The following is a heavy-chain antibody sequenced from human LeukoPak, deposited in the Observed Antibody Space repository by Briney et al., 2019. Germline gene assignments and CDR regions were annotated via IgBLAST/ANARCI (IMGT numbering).Heavy chain of an antibody. Sequence: GGSLRLSCAASGFTFSDYYMSWIRQAPGKGLEWVSYISSSGSTIYYADSVKGRFTISRDNAKNSLYLQMNSLRAEDTAVYYCASLPPVSYCDSSGPEYFQHWGQGTLVTVSS. D-gene: IGHD3-22*01. J-gene: IGHJ1*01. CDR1: GFTFSDYY. CDR3: ASLPPVSYCDSSGPEYFQH. CDR2: ISSSGSTI. V-gene: IGHV3-11*04.